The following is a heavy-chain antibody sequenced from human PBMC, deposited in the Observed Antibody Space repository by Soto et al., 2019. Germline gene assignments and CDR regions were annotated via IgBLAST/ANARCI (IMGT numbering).Heavy chain of an antibody. CDR2: ISSNGGST. CDR3: VKRAASGTFGALDI. J-gene: IGHJ3*02. V-gene: IGHV3-64D*08. CDR1: EFTFSIYA. Sequence: GGSLRLSCSASEFTFSIYAMHWVRQAPGKGLDFVSAISSNGGSTYYADSVKGRFTISRDNSKNTLYLQMSSLRPEDTAVYYCVKRAASGTFGALDIWGQGTMVTVSS. D-gene: IGHD1-1*01.